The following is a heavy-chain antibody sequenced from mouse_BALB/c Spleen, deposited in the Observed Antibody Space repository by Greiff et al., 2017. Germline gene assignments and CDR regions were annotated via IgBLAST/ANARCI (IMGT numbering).Heavy chain of an antibody. CDR3: TREGYYAMDY. V-gene: IGHV1S81*02. CDR1: GYSFTGYN. J-gene: IGHJ4*01. D-gene: IGHD3-3*01. CDR2: INPSNGGT. Sequence: QVQLQQSGPELGKPGASVKISCKASGYSFTGYNMYWVKQRPGQGLEWIGGINPSNGGTNFNEKFKSKATLTVDKSSSTAYMQLSRLTSEDSAVYYCTREGYYAMDYWGQGTSVTVSS.